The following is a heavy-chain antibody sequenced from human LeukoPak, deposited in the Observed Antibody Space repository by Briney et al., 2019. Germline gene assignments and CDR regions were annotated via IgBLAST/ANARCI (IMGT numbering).Heavy chain of an antibody. CDR2: INHSGST. D-gene: IGHD2-2*01. CDR1: GGSFSGYY. V-gene: IGHV4-34*01. Sequence: SETLSLTCAVYGGSFSGYYWSWIRQPPGKGLEWIGEINHSGSTNYNPSLKSRVTISVDTSKNQFSLKLSSVTAADTAVYYCARGTRRKGAFDIWGQGTVVTVSS. J-gene: IGHJ3*02. CDR3: ARGTRRKGAFDI.